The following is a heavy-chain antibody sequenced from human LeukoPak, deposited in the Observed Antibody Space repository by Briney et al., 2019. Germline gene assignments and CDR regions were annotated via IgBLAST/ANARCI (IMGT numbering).Heavy chain of an antibody. V-gene: IGHV4-31*03. CDR3: ARTMITFGGVTRFWFDP. CDR2: IYYSGST. J-gene: IGHJ5*02. Sequence: SQTLSLTCTVSGGSISSGGYYWSWIRQHPGKGLEWIGYIYYSGSTYYNPSLKSRVTISVDTSKNQFSLKLSSVTAADTAVYYCARTMITFGGVTRFWFDPWGQGTLVTVSS. CDR1: GGSISSGGYY. D-gene: IGHD3-16*01.